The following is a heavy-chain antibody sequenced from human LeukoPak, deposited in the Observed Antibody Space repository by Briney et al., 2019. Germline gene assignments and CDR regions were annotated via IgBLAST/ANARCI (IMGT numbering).Heavy chain of an antibody. D-gene: IGHD3-22*01. CDR3: ARRRYFDSTGYNPTYYFDN. V-gene: IGHV4-59*01. CDR2: ISYPVDT. Sequence: PSATLSLTCTVSGDSFIGSYWSWIRQAPGKGLEWIGYISYPVDTNYNPSLQSRVTISADVSKKQFSLRLTSVTAADTAVYYCARRRYFDSTGYNPTYYFDNWGQGLLVTVSS. CDR1: GDSFIGSY. J-gene: IGHJ4*02.